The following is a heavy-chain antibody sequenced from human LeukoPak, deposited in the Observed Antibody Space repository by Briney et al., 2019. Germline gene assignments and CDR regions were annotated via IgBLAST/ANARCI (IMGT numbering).Heavy chain of an antibody. V-gene: IGHV3-23*01. CDR1: GFTFSSFA. D-gene: IGHD6-13*01. J-gene: IGHJ4*02. CDR3: AKAQQLGDFDY. CDR2: ISGSGGST. Sequence: PGGSLRLSCAASGFTFSSFAMSWVRQAPGKGLEWVSAISGSGGSTYYPDSVTGRVTISRDNSKNTLYLQMNSLRAEDTAVYYCAKAQQLGDFDYWGQGTLVTVSS.